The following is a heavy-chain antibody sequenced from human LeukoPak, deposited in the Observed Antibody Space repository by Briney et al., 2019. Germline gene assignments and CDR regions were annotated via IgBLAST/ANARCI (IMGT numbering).Heavy chain of an antibody. CDR1: GFTFSSYE. CDR2: VNTVSSYI. J-gene: IGHJ4*02. D-gene: IGHD3-22*01. V-gene: IGHV3-21*01. Sequence: AGGSLRLSCAASGFTFSSYEMNWVRQAPGKGLEWVASVNTVSSYIYYADSMRGRFTISRDNAKNSLFLQMNSLRAEDTAVYYCARLRRNSDRSDFFYYYDHWGQGTLVTVSS. CDR3: ARLRRNSDRSDFFYYYDH.